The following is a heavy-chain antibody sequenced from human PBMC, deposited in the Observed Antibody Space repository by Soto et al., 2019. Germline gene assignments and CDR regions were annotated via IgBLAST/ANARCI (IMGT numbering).Heavy chain of an antibody. CDR3: ARDKNYYDFWAGSYYYQGMVV. CDR2: MNPGSGDT. J-gene: IGHJ6*02. CDR1: GYSFTNND. Sequence: GASVKVSCKASGYSFTNNDVSWVRQATGQGLEWMGWMNPGSGDTGYAQKFQGRVTMTRDTSTNTVYLELSSLRSEDTAVYSCARDKNYYDFWAGSYYYQGMVVWGQGITVTGS. D-gene: IGHD3-3*01. V-gene: IGHV1-8*01.